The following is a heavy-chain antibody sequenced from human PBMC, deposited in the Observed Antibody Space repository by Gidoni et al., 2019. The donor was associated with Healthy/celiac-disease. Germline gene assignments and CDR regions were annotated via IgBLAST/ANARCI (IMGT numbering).Heavy chain of an antibody. CDR2: MNPNSGNT. V-gene: IGHV1-8*01. D-gene: IGHD3-22*01. CDR3: ARVAFYYDSSGYYYGWFDP. Sequence: QVQLVQSGAEVKKPGASVKVSCKASGYIFTSSDINWVRQATGQGLEWMGWMNPNSGNTGYAQKFQGRVTMTRNTSISTAYMELSSLRSEDTAVYYCARVAFYYDSSGYYYGWFDPWGQGTLVTVSS. CDR1: GYIFTSSD. J-gene: IGHJ5*02.